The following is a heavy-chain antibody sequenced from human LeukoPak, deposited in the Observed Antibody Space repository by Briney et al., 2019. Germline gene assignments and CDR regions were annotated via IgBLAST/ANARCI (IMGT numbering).Heavy chain of an antibody. J-gene: IGHJ4*02. CDR3: ARLVVVTSNNYFDY. D-gene: IGHD2-21*02. CDR1: GGSISSGGYY. Sequence: SETLSLTCTVSGGSISSGGYYWSWIRQHPGKGLEWIGYIYYSGSTYYNPSLKSRVTISVDTSKNQFSLKLSSVTAADTAVFYCARLVVVTSNNYFDYWGQGILVTVSS. CDR2: IYYSGST. V-gene: IGHV4-31*03.